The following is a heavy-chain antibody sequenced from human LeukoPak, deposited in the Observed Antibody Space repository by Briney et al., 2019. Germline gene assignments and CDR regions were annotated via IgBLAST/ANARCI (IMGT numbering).Heavy chain of an antibody. CDR3: ARGGSYYNNWFDP. D-gene: IGHD1-26*01. J-gene: IGHJ5*02. CDR1: GFTFSSYS. V-gene: IGHV3-48*01. CDR2: ISSSSSTI. Sequence: GGSLRLSCAASGFTFSSYSMNWVRLAPGKGLEWVSYISSSSSTIYYADSVKGRFTISRDNAKNSLYPQMNSLRAEDTAVYYCARGGSYYNNWFDPWGQGTLVTVSS.